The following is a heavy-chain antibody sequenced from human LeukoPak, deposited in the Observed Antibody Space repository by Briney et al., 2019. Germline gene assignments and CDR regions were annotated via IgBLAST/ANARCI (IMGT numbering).Heavy chain of an antibody. CDR3: ARHFAGITGNGWFGYQFSYMDV. CDR1: GGSISGSGSSYY. V-gene: IGHV4-39*01. D-gene: IGHD1-14*01. CDR2: IYYSGST. Sequence: PSETLSLTCTVSGGSISGSGSSYYWVWIRQPPGKGLEWIGSIYYSGSTYYNPSLKSRVTISVDTSKNQFSLKLSSVTAADTAVYFCARHFAGITGNGWFGYQFSYMDVWGKGTTVTVSS. J-gene: IGHJ6*03.